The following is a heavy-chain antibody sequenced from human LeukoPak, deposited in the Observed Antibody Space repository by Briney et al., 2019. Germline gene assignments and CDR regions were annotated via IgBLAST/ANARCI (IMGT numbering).Heavy chain of an antibody. J-gene: IGHJ4*02. D-gene: IGHD5-18*01. Sequence: GGSLRLSCAASGFTFSSYSVNWVRQAPGKGLEWVSYISSISGTINYADSVKGRFTISGDNARNSLFLQMNSLRAEDTAVYYCARDHNYAFDYWGQGTLVTVSS. CDR1: GFTFSSYS. V-gene: IGHV3-48*01. CDR3: ARDHNYAFDY. CDR2: ISSISGTI.